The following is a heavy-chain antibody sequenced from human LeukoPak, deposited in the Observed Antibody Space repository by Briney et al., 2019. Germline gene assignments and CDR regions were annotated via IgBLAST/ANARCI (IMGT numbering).Heavy chain of an antibody. CDR2: LYHGGST. V-gene: IGHV4-38-2*01. CDR1: GYSISSGYY. D-gene: IGHD2/OR15-2a*01. J-gene: IGHJ3*02. CDR3: ARPFYSSGAFDI. Sequence: PSDTLSLPCAVSGYSISSGYYWGRIRKPPAKGLELIGSLYHGGSTYYNPSLKSRVTISVDTSKNQFSLKLSSVTAADTAVYYCARPFYSSGAFDIWGQGTMVTVSS.